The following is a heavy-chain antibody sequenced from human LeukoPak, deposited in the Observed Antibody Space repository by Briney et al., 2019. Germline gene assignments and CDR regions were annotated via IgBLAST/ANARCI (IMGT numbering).Heavy chain of an antibody. D-gene: IGHD3-22*01. Sequence: PGGSLRLSCAASRFTFSDYYMSWIRQAPGKGLEWVSYISSSGSTIYYADSVKGRFTISRDNAKNSLYLQMNSLRAEDTAVYYCARVVTYYYDSSGYSVFDYWGQGTLVTVSS. V-gene: IGHV3-11*04. J-gene: IGHJ4*02. CDR3: ARVVTYYYDSSGYSVFDY. CDR2: ISSSGSTI. CDR1: RFTFSDYY.